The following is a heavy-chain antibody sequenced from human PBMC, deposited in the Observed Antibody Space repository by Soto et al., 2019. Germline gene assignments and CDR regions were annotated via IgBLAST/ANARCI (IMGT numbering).Heavy chain of an antibody. CDR3: ARDQGVPGGDYFLYYRMDV. Sequence: SVKVSCKASGGTFSSYAISWVRQAPGQGLEWMGGIIPIFGTANYAQKFQGRVTITADESTSTAYIELSSLRSEDTAVYYCARDQGVPGGDYFLYYRMDVWGQGTTATVSS. J-gene: IGHJ6*02. D-gene: IGHD4-17*01. V-gene: IGHV1-69*13. CDR2: IIPIFGTA. CDR1: GGTFSSYA.